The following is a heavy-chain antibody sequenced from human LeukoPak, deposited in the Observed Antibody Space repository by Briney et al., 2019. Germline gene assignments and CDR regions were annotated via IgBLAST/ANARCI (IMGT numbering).Heavy chain of an antibody. D-gene: IGHD2-15*01. Sequence: GGSLRLSCAASGFTFDDYAMHWVRQAPGKGLEWVSLISGDGGSTYYADSVKGRLTISRDNSKNSLYLQMNSLRTEDTALYYCAKDSLGYCSGGSCYPYYFDYWGQGTLVTVSS. V-gene: IGHV3-43*02. CDR1: GFTFDDYA. J-gene: IGHJ4*02. CDR2: ISGDGGST. CDR3: AKDSLGYCSGGSCYPYYFDY.